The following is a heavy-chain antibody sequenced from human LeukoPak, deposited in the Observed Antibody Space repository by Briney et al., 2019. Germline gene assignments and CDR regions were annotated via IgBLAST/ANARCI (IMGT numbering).Heavy chain of an antibody. V-gene: IGHV4-34*01. J-gene: IGHJ3*02. CDR2: IKHSGST. D-gene: IGHD3-22*01. CDR1: GGSFSGYY. Sequence: SETLSLTCAVYGGSFSGYYWSWIRQPPGKGLEWIGEIKHSGSTNYNPSLKSRVTISVDTSKNQFSLKLSSVTAADTAVYYCARPTEWSYYYDSSGGGYAFDIWGQGTMVTVSS. CDR3: ARPTEWSYYYDSSGGGYAFDI.